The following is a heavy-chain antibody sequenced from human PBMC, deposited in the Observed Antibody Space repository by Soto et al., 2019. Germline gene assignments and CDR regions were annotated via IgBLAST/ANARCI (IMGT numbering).Heavy chain of an antibody. J-gene: IGHJ4*02. CDR2: ISYSGST. D-gene: IGHD2-15*01. V-gene: IGHV4-30-4*01. CDR1: GGSISSGNYY. Sequence: SETLSLTCTVSGGSISSGNYYWSWIRQPPGKSLEWIGFISYSGSTYYSTSLKSRVTISVDMSKSQFSLNLSFVTAADTSVYYCATMGTPATGLYFFDYWGQGSLVTVSS. CDR3: ATMGTPATGLYFFDY.